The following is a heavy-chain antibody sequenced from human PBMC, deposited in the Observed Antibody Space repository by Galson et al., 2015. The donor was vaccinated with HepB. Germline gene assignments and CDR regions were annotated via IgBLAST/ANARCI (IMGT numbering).Heavy chain of an antibody. CDR1: GFTFSSYA. V-gene: IGHV3-30-3*01. Sequence: SLRLSCAASGFTFSSYAMHWVRQAPGKGLEWVAVISYDGSNKYYADSVKGRFTISRDNSKNTLYLQMNSLRGEDTAVYYCANLPEGSGWYFDYWGQGTLVTVSS. CDR3: ANLPEGSGWYFDY. J-gene: IGHJ4*02. CDR2: ISYDGSNK. D-gene: IGHD6-19*01.